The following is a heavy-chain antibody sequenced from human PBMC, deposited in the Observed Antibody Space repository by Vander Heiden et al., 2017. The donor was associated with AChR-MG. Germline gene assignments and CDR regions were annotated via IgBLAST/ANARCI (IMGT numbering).Heavy chain of an antibody. CDR2: ISYDGSNK. J-gene: IGHJ4*02. CDR1: GFTFSSYA. D-gene: IGHD1-26*01. Sequence: QVQPVASGGAVVQPGRSLRLPCAASGFTFSSYAMHWVRQAPGKGLEWVAVISYDGSNKYYADSVKGRFTISRDNSKNTLYLQMNSLRAEDTAVYYCARDAVGATGDFDYWGQGTLVTVSS. CDR3: ARDAVGATGDFDY. V-gene: IGHV3-30-3*01.